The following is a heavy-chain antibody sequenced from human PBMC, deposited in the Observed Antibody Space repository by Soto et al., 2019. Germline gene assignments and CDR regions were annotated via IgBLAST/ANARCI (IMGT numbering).Heavy chain of an antibody. CDR3: ARVKGYSGYDPNWFDP. CDR1: GGSISSYY. V-gene: IGHV4-4*07. J-gene: IGHJ5*02. CDR2: IYTSGST. Sequence: QVQLQESGPGLVKPSETLSLTCTVSGGSISSYYWSWIRQPAGKGLEWIGRIYTSGSTNYNPSLKSRVTMSVDTSKNQFSLKLSSVIAADTAVYYCARVKGYSGYDPNWFDPWGQGTLVTVSS. D-gene: IGHD5-12*01.